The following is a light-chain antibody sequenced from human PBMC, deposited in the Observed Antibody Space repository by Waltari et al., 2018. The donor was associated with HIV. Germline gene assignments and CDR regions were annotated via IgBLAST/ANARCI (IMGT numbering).Light chain of an antibody. CDR2: GAS. V-gene: IGKV1-12*01. Sequence: TWGASQTVRSSLAWYQQRPGKAPKSLVYGASKLQTEVPSRFSAGGSGTNFSLTISSLKPEDFATYICQQYYTFPRTFGRGTRVDMK. CDR1: QTVRSS. J-gene: IGKJ1*01. CDR3: QQYYTFPRT.